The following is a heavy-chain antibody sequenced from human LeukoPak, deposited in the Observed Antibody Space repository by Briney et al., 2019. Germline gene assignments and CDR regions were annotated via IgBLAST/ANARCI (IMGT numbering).Heavy chain of an antibody. J-gene: IGHJ6*03. CDR2: INPNSGGT. CDR3: ARGQIEYQLPRYYYYYYYMDV. CDR1: GYTFTGYY. D-gene: IGHD2-2*01. Sequence: GASVKVSCKASGYTFTGYYMHWVRQAPGQGLEWMGWINPNSGGTNYAQKFQGRVTMTRDTPISTAYMELSRLRSDDTAVYYCARGQIEYQLPRYYYYYYYMDVWGKGTTVTVSS. V-gene: IGHV1-2*02.